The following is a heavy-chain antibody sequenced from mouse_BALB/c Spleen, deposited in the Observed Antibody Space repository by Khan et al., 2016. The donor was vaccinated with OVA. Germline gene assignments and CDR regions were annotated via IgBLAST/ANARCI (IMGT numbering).Heavy chain of an antibody. V-gene: IGHV9-3-1*01. D-gene: IGHD2-10*01. CDR3: ERPPYFSYPMAY. CDR1: GYTFTNFG. Sequence: QIQLVQSGPELKKPGETVKISCKASGYTFTNFGMNWVKQAPGKGLEWMGWINTYTGEPTYADDFKGRFAFSLETSASTAYLQINNLKNEDTDKYFCERPPYFSYPMAYWGQGTSITVSS. CDR2: INTYTGEP. J-gene: IGHJ4*01.